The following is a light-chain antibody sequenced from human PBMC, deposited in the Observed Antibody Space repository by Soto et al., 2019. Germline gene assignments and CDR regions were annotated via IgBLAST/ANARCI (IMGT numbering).Light chain of an antibody. CDR2: GAS. CDR3: QQYGSSPIT. J-gene: IGKJ5*01. CDR1: QSVSSR. Sequence: IVLTHAPGTLSLSPWERATLSCRASQSVSSRLAWYQQTPGQAPRLLISGASSRATGIPDSVSGSGSATGLTLTLLRLEPEDFALYYWQQYGSSPITFGQGTDWGL. V-gene: IGKV3-20*01.